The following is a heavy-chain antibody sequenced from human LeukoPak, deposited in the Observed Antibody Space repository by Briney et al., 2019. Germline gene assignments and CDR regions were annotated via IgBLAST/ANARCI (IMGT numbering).Heavy chain of an antibody. CDR1: GFTFSNYA. D-gene: IGHD6-13*01. J-gene: IGHJ4*02. CDR3: AILPGYSSSWYEVDY. Sequence: PGGSLRLSCAASGFTFSNYAMNWVRQAPGKGLEWVSGISGSGGSTYYADSVKGRFTISRDNSKNTLYLQMNSPRAEDTAVYYCAILPGYSSSWYEVDYWGQGTLVTVSS. V-gene: IGHV3-23*01. CDR2: ISGSGGST.